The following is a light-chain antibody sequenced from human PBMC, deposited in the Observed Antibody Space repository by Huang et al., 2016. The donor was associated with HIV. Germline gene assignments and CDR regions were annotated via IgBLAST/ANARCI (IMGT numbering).Light chain of an antibody. CDR1: QNVNSY. J-gene: IGKJ2*01. V-gene: IGKV1-39*01. CDR3: QQSYDTPT. Sequence: DIQMTQSPSSLSASVGDRVTISCRASQNVNSYLNWYQQKPGKAPQLLIRAAIALQSGVPSRFSGSGSGTHFTLTISNLQPEDFATYYCQQSYDTPTFGQGTKLEIK. CDR2: AAI.